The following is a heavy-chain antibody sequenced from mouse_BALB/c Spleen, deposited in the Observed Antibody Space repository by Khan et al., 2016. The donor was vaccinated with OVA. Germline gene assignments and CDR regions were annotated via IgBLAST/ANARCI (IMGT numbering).Heavy chain of an antibody. CDR2: INTYTGEP. Sequence: QIQLVQSGPELKKPGETLKISCKASGYTFTNYGMNWVQQAPGKGLKWMGWINTYTGEPTYADDFKGRFAFSLETSASTAYWQINRRKKEDAATYCCASAFTTATSDFDVWGAGTTVTVSS. CDR1: GYTFTNYG. V-gene: IGHV9-3-1*01. J-gene: IGHJ1*01. D-gene: IGHD1-2*01. CDR3: ASAFTTATSDFDV.